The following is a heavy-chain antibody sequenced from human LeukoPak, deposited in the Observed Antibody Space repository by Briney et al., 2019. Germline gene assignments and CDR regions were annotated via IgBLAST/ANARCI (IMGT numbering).Heavy chain of an antibody. D-gene: IGHD3-22*01. V-gene: IGHV1-18*01. Sequence: GASVKVSCKASGYTFTSYAITWVRQAPGQGLEWMGWISASKGNTNYAQKLQGRVTMTTDTSTTTAYMELRSLRSDDTAVYYRARVRLDNTMNFDYWGQGTLVTVSS. J-gene: IGHJ4*02. CDR3: ARVRLDNTMNFDY. CDR1: GYTFTSYA. CDR2: ISASKGNT.